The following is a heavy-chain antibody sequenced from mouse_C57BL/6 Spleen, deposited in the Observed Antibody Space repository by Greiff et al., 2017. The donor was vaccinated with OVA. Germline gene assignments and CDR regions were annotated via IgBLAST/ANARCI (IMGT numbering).Heavy chain of an antibody. CDR3: ARGVYDYQGAWFAY. V-gene: IGHV1-50*01. J-gene: IGHJ3*01. Sequence: QVQLQQPGAELVKPGASVKLSCKASGYTFTSYWMQWVKQRPGQGLEWIGELDPSDSYTNYNQKFKGKATLTVDTSSSTAYMQRSSLTSEDSAVYYCARGVYDYQGAWFAYWGQGTLVTVSA. D-gene: IGHD2-4*01. CDR2: LDPSDSYT. CDR1: GYTFTSYW.